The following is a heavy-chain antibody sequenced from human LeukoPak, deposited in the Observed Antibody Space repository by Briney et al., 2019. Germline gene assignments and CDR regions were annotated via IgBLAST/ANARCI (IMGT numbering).Heavy chain of an antibody. CDR2: IYSDANA. CDR1: AFTVTNYY. CDR3: ARGLRNYLYAYEY. Sequence: GGSLTLSCAASAFTVTNYYMSWVRQAAGEGLEWVSVIYSDANAFYADSVKGRFTISRDNSKNTLYLQMNSLRDEDTAVFHCARGLRNYLYAYEYWGQGTLVTVSS. J-gene: IGHJ4*01. V-gene: IGHV3-66*02. D-gene: IGHD3-16*02.